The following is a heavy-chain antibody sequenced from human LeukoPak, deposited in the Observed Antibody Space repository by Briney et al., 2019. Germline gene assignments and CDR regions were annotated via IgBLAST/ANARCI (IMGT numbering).Heavy chain of an antibody. V-gene: IGHV1-2*02. Sequence: ASVKVSCKASGYTFTGYYMHWVRQAPGQGLEWMGWINPNSGGTNYAQKFQGRVTMTRDTSISTAYMELSRLRSDDTAVYYCARRFAGRWLQFVDYWRPGTLVTVSS. D-gene: IGHD5-24*01. CDR3: ARRFAGRWLQFVDY. J-gene: IGHJ4*02. CDR1: GYTFTGYY. CDR2: INPNSGGT.